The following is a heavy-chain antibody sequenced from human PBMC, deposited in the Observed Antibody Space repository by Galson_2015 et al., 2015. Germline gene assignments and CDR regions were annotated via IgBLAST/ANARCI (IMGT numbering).Heavy chain of an antibody. CDR3: ARVDSTLNVLYYYGMDV. CDR2: IYYSGST. D-gene: IGHD2-8*01. J-gene: IGHJ6*02. V-gene: IGHV4-39*07. CDR1: GGSISSSSYY. Sequence: TLSLTCTVSGGSISSSSYYWGWIRQPPGKGLEWIGSIYYSGSTYYNPSLKSRVTISVDTSKNQFSLKLSSVTAADTAVYYCARVDSTLNVLYYYGMDVWGQGTTVTVSS.